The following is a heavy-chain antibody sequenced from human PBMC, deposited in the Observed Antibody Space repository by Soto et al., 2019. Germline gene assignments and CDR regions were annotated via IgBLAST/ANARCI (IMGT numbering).Heavy chain of an antibody. D-gene: IGHD2-2*02. CDR1: GGTFSSYA. CDR2: IIPIFGTA. V-gene: IGHV1-69*13. CDR3: TLGKGGYCSSTSCYKGYYGMDV. Sequence: SVKVSCKASGGTFSSYAISWVRQAPGQGLEWMGGIIPIFGTAIYAQKFQGRVTITADESTSTAYMELSSLRSEDTAVYYCTLGKGGYCSSTSCYKGYYGMDVWGQGTTVTVSS. J-gene: IGHJ6*02.